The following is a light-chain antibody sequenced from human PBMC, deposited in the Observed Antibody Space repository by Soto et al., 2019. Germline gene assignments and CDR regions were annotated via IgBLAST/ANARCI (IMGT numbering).Light chain of an antibody. V-gene: IGLV2-23*01. CDR3: CSYAGTNTFV. CDR2: EGN. CDR1: SSDVGSYNL. Sequence: QSALTQPASVSGSPGQSITISCTGTSSDVGSYNLVSWYQQHPGKAPKLMIYEGNKRPSGVSNRFSGSKSANTDSLTISGLQTEDEADYYCCSYAGTNTFVSGTGTKLTVL. J-gene: IGLJ1*01.